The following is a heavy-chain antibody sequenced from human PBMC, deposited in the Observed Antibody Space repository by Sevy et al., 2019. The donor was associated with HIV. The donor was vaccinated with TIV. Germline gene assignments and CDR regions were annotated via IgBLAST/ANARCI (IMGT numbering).Heavy chain of an antibody. V-gene: IGHV1-69*13. CDR2: IIPIFGTA. CDR3: ARDTYYYDSSGYYDLNYFDY. CDR1: GGTFSSYA. J-gene: IGHJ4*02. D-gene: IGHD3-22*01. Sequence: ASVKVSCKASGGTFSSYAISWVRQAPGQGLEWMGRIIPIFGTANYAQTFQGRVTITADESTSTAYMELSSLRSEDTAVYYCARDTYYYDSSGYYDLNYFDYWGQGTLVTVSS.